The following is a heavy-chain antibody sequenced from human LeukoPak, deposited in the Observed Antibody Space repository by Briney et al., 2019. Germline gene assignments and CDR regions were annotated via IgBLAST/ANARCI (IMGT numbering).Heavy chain of an antibody. D-gene: IGHD3-22*01. CDR1: GFTFSLYA. CDR2: ITSNGGPT. J-gene: IGHJ1*01. Sequence: GGSLRLSCSASGFTFSLYAMHWVRQAPGRGLEYVSAITSNGGPTYYADSVKGRFTISRDNSKNTLYLHMSTLRPEDTAVYYCAYSSGYYHWGQGTLVTVPS. V-gene: IGHV3-64D*06. CDR3: AYSSGYYH.